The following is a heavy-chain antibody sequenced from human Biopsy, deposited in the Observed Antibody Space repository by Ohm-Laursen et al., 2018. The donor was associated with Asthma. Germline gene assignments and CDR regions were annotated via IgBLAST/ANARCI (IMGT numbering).Heavy chain of an antibody. D-gene: IGHD3-16*01. CDR1: GGTFSSYS. V-gene: IGHV1-69*01. J-gene: IGHJ6*02. CDR2: IIPIFGTA. Sequence: ESSVKVSCKASGGTFSSYSVSWVRQAPGQGLEWMGGIIPIFGTANYAQKFQGRVTITADESTSTAYMELSSLRSEDTAVYYCARVDAIMISGDFYFYSGFDLWGQGTTVRVSS. CDR3: ARVDAIMISGDFYFYSGFDL.